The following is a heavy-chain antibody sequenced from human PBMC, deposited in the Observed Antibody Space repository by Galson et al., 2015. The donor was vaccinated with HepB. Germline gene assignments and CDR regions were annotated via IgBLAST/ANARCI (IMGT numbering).Heavy chain of an antibody. CDR3: ARDRAAGTEGYYYYYGMDV. V-gene: IGHV3-74*01. CDR1: GFTFSSYW. CDR2: INSDGSST. D-gene: IGHD6-13*01. J-gene: IGHJ6*02. Sequence: SLRLSCAASGFTFSSYWMHWVRQAPGKGLVWVSRINSDGSSTSYAGSVKGRFTISRDNAKNTLYLQMNSLRAEDTAVYYCARDRAAGTEGYYYYYGMDVWGQGTTVTVSS.